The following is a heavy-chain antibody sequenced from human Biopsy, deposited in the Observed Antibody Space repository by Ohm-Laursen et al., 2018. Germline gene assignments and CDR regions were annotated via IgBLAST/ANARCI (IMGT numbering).Heavy chain of an antibody. J-gene: IGHJ1*01. CDR1: SYTFTDYN. CDR2: NIPILGTG. D-gene: IGHD3-9*01. Sequence: ASVKVSCKASSYTFTDYNIHWMRQAPGQGLEWLGGNIPILGTGNYAQKFQDRVTVAADTSTSTATMELRSLRSDDTAVYYCATKLTGYFHHWGQGTQVIVSS. V-gene: IGHV1-69*06. CDR3: ATKLTGYFHH.